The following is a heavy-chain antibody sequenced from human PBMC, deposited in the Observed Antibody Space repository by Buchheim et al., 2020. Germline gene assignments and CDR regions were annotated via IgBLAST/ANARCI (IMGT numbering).Heavy chain of an antibody. D-gene: IGHD6-13*01. Sequence: QVQLQESGPGLVKPSQTLSLTCTVSGGSISSPTHYWTWLRQLPGKGLEWLVYIYYSGTTYYSPSLKIPVTMSIATYKYPFSLRLDSVTAADTAVYYCARDYSGTWDWGQGTL. CDR3: ARDYSGTWD. V-gene: IGHV4-31*01. CDR2: IYYSGTT. CDR1: GGSISSPTHY. J-gene: IGHJ4*02.